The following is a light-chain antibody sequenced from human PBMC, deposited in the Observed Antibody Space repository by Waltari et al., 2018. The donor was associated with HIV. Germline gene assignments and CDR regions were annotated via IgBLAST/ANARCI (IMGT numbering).Light chain of an antibody. Sequence: DIVLTQSPETLSVSLGERAAIHCKSEESVLSPSNNVNYFAWYQQGPGQPPTLLFSEASSRSSGVPARFTASGSRTDFTLTIDDLQADDVAVYFCQQYYSTPTFGRGTQLV. CDR3: QQYYSTPT. J-gene: IGKJ5*01. V-gene: IGKV4-1*01. CDR2: EAS. CDR1: ESVLSPSNNVNY.